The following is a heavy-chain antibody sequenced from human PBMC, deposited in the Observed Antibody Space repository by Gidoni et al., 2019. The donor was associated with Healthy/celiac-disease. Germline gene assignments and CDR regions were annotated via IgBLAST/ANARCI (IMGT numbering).Heavy chain of an antibody. CDR1: GFTVSSNY. Sequence: EVQLVETGGGLIQPGGSLRLSCAASGFTVSSNYMSWVRQAPGKGLEWVSVIYSGGSTYYADSVKGRFTISRDNSKNTLYLQMNSLRAEDTAVYYCAREGAGYYDSSGYSDAFDIWGQGTMVTVSS. J-gene: IGHJ3*02. CDR3: AREGAGYYDSSGYSDAFDI. V-gene: IGHV3-53*02. D-gene: IGHD3-22*01. CDR2: IYSGGST.